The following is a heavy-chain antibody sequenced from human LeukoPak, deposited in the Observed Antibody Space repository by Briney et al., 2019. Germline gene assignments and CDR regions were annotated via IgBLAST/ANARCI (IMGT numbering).Heavy chain of an antibody. CDR1: GFSLSSYW. V-gene: IGHV3-7*01. D-gene: IGHD6-13*01. CDR2: IKEDGSDK. CDR3: ARGGAAAARKRGVDY. Sequence: GGSLRLSCAASGFSLSSYWMSWVRQAPGKGLEWVASIKEDGSDKFYVASVKGRFTISRDNAKNSLYLQMNSLRAEDTAVYYCARGGAAAARKRGVDYWGQGTLVTVSS. J-gene: IGHJ4*02.